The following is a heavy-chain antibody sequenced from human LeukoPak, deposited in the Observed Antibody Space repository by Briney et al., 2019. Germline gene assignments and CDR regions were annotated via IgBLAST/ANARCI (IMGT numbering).Heavy chain of an antibody. D-gene: IGHD3-10*01. CDR2: IYPGDSDT. V-gene: IGHV5-51*01. CDR3: ARHGSYYGSGSYSSFDY. J-gene: IGHJ4*02. CDR1: GYSFTSYW. Sequence: GESLKISCKGSGYSFTSYWIGWVRQMPGKGLEWMGIIYPGDSDTRYSPSFQGQVTISADKSISTAYLQWSGLKASDTAMYYCARHGSYYGSGSYSSFDYWGQGTLVTVSS.